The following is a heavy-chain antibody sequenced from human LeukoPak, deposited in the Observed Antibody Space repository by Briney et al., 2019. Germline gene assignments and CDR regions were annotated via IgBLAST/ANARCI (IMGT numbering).Heavy chain of an antibody. CDR3: ARAPINTYYFDF. CDR2: INPNSGGT. Sequence: ASVKVSCKASGYTFTDYYLHWVRQAPGQGLDWMAWINPNSGGTHYAQKFQGRVTMTRHTSISTAYMDLSSLISDDTAVYYCARAPINTYYFDFWGQGPLVTVSS. J-gene: IGHJ4*02. D-gene: IGHD3-22*01. V-gene: IGHV1-2*02. CDR1: GYTFTDYY.